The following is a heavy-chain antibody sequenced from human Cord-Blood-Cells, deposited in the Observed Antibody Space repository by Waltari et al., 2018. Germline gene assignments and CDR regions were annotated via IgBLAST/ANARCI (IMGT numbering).Heavy chain of an antibody. CDR1: GLTSSGYE. J-gene: IGHJ3*02. CDR2: ISSIGRTI. V-gene: IGHV3-48*03. CDR3: ARDTGCTRNAFDI. Sequence: EVQLVESGGGLVQPGGSLRLYCAAPGLTSSGYEVNWIRHATGKGLEWVSYISSIGRTIYYADSVKGRFTISRDNANTSLYLQMSGMRAEDTAVYYWARDTGCTRNAFDIWGQGTMVTVSS.